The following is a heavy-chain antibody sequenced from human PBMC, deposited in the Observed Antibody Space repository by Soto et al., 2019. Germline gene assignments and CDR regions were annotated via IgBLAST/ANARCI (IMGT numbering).Heavy chain of an antibody. J-gene: IGHJ1*01. CDR2: ISAYNGNT. D-gene: IGHD3-3*01. CDR1: GYTFTSYG. Sequence: ASVKVSCKASGYTFTSYGISWVRQAPGQGLEWMGWISAYNGNTNYAQKLQGRVTMTTDTSTSTAYMELRSLRSDDTAVYYCARDVATYYDFWSGSDLYFQHWGQGTLVTVSS. V-gene: IGHV1-18*01. CDR3: ARDVATYYDFWSGSDLYFQH.